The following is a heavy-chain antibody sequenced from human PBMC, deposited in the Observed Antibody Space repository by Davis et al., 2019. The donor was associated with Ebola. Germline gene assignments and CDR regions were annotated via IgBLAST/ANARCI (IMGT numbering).Heavy chain of an antibody. V-gene: IGHV3-30*18. CDR3: AKDLYSSSSLFYYGMDV. Sequence: GESLKISCAASGFTFSSYSMNWVRQAPGKGLEWVAVISYDGSNKYYADSVKGRFTISRDNSKNTLYLQMNSLRAEDTAVYYCAKDLYSSSSLFYYGMDVWGQGTTVTVSS. CDR1: GFTFSSYS. D-gene: IGHD6-6*01. CDR2: ISYDGSNK. J-gene: IGHJ6*02.